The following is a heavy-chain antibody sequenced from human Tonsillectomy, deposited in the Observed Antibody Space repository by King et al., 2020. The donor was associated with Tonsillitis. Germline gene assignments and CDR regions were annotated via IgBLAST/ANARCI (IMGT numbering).Heavy chain of an antibody. V-gene: IGHV4-39*01. J-gene: IGHJ2*01. CDR2: GYYGESP. D-gene: IGHD3-10*01. Sequence: QLQLQESGPGLVKPSETLFLTCTVSGGPISRSNHYWGWIRQPPGKGLEWIGSGYYGESPYYNASLKSRVTISEDTSKNYFSLMLSSVTAADTAVYYCARHERMVDTMIPGGNWFFDIWGRGTLVTVSS. CDR1: GGPISRSNHY. CDR3: ARHERMVDTMIPGGNWFFDI.